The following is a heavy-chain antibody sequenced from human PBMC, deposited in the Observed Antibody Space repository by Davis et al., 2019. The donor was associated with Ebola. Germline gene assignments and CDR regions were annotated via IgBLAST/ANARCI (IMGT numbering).Heavy chain of an antibody. D-gene: IGHD4-17*01. Sequence: PSETLSLTCTVSGGSISSYYWSWIRQPAGKGLEWIGRIYTSGSTNYNPSLKSRVTMSVDTSKNQFSLKLSSVTAADTAVYYCARDRGTVTTDWFDPWGQGTLVTVSS. CDR3: ARDRGTVTTDWFDP. J-gene: IGHJ5*02. V-gene: IGHV4-4*07. CDR1: GGSISSYY. CDR2: IYTSGST.